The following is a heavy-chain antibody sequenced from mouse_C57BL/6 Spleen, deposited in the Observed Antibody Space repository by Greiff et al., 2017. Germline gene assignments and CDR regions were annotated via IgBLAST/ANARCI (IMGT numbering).Heavy chain of an antibody. Sequence: EVQLQESGPGLVKPSQSLSLTCSVTGYSITSGYYWNWIRQFPGNKLEWRGYISYDGSNNYNPSLKNRSSITRDTSKNQFFLKLNSVTTEDTATYYCARERGSYAMDYWGQGTSVTVSS. J-gene: IGHJ4*01. CDR1: GYSITSGYY. CDR3: ARERGSYAMDY. CDR2: ISYDGSN. V-gene: IGHV3-6*01.